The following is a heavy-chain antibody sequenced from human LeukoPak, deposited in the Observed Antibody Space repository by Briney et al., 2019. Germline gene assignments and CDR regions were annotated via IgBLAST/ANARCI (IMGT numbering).Heavy chain of an antibody. V-gene: IGHV3-30*02. D-gene: IGHD2-15*01. J-gene: IGHJ6*03. Sequence: PGGSLRLSCAASGFTISSYGMHWVRQAPGKGLEWVAFVRYDGSNKYYADSVKGRFTISRDNSKNTLYLQMNSLRAEDTAVYYCAKDRCYSCYYYYYYMDVWGKGTTVTVSS. CDR3: AKDRCYSCYYYYYYMDV. CDR1: GFTISSYG. CDR2: VRYDGSNK.